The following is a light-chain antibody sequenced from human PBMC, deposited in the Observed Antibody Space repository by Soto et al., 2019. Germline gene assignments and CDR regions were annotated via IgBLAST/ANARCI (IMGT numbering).Light chain of an antibody. CDR1: QSVLYSSNNKNY. J-gene: IGKJ1*01. Sequence: DIVMTQSPDSLAVSLGERATINCKSSQSVLYSSNNKNYLAWYQQKPGQPPKLLIYWASTRESGVPARVSGSGSGTDFTLSISSLQAEDVAVYFCHQYYSTPWTFGQGTKVEIK. CDR2: WAS. CDR3: HQYYSTPWT. V-gene: IGKV4-1*01.